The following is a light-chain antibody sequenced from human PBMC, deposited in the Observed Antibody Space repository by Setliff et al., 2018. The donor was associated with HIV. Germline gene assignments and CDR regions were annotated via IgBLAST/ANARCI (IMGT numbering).Light chain of an antibody. V-gene: IGLV1-47*01. CDR2: GNN. CDR1: SSNIGSNY. Sequence: QSVLTQPPSASGTPGQRVTISCSGSSSNIGSNYVYWYQQLPGTAPKLLIYGNNQRPSGVPDRFSGSKSGTSASLAIRGLRSEDEADYYCAAWDDSLSKFFGTGTKVTVL. CDR3: AAWDDSLSKF. J-gene: IGLJ1*01.